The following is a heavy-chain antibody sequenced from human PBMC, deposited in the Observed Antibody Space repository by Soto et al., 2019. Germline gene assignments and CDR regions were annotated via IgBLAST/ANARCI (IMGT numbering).Heavy chain of an antibody. J-gene: IGHJ4*02. CDR3: ARDSGSYGGFDY. Sequence: XESLRLSCAASGFTVSSNYMSWVRQAPGKGLEWVSVIYSGGSTYYADSVKGRSTISRDNSKNTLYLQMNSLRAEDTAVYYCARDSGSYGGFDYWGQGTLVTVSS. CDR2: IYSGGST. V-gene: IGHV3-53*01. CDR1: GFTVSSNY. D-gene: IGHD1-26*01.